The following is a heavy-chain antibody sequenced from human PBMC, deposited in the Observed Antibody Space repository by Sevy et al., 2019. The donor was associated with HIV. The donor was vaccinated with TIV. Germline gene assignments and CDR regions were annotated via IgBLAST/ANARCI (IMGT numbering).Heavy chain of an antibody. V-gene: IGHV1-69*13. CDR3: ARVFGFWSGPDY. Sequence: ASVKVSCKASGGTFSSYAISWVRQAPGQGLEWMGGIIPIFGTANYAQKFQGRVTITADESTSTAYMELSSLRSEDTAVYYCARVFGFWSGPDYWGQGTLVTVSS. J-gene: IGHJ4*02. CDR2: IIPIFGTA. CDR1: GGTFSSYA. D-gene: IGHD3-3*01.